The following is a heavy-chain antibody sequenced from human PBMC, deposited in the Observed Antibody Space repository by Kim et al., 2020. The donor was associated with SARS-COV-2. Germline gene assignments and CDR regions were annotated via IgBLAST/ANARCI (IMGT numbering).Heavy chain of an antibody. CDR3: KRGAVSGNDALGL. CDR1: GFTLTKYC. D-gene: IGHD6-19*01. Sequence: GGSLRLSCEASGFTLTKYCMHWVRQAPGTGLEWVAFVSYDGSGKYYEETVKGRFTISRATYKNTLLLQMDMLSTENAAAYDCKRGAVSGNDALGLWGQGSLVTASS. CDR2: VSYDGSGK. V-gene: IGHV3-30*03. J-gene: IGHJ3*01.